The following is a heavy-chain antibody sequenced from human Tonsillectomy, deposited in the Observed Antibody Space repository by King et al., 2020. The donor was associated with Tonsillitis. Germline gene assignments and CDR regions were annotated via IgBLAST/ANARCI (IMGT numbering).Heavy chain of an antibody. CDR1: GFTFSSYW. J-gene: IGHJ4*02. D-gene: IGHD3-16*01. CDR2: IKQDGSEK. CDR3: AIHPAGESPFDY. Sequence: QLVQSGGGLVQPGGSLRLSCAASGFTFSSYWMSWVRQAPGKGLEWVANIKQDGSEKYYVDSVKGRFTIYRDNAKNSLYLQMNSLRAEDTAVYYCAIHPAGESPFDYWGQGTLVTVSS. V-gene: IGHV3-7*01.